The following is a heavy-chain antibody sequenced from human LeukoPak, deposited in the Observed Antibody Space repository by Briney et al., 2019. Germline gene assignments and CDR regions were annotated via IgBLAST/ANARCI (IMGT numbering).Heavy chain of an antibody. CDR1: GGFISSGDYS. V-gene: IGHV4-31*03. CDR3: ARESIKFCTCANCST. J-gene: IGHJ4*02. CDR2: IYYTGSA. Sequence: SQTLSLTCTVSGGFISSGDYSWNWIRQHPAKGLEYIGYIYYTGSAYYHPCLKSRLTMSVDTSKNQFSLRLGSVAAADTAIYYCARESIKFCTCANCSTWGQGTLVSVSS. D-gene: IGHD2-2*01.